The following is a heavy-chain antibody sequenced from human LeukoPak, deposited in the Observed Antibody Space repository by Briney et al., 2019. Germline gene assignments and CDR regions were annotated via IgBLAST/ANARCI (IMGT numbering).Heavy chain of an antibody. Sequence: GGSLRLSCAASGFTFSSFRMNWVRQAPGKGLEWVSYISTSGSTMYYADSVKGRFTISRDNAKNSLYLQMNSLRAEDTAVYYCARRPPNVNWAQGTLVTVSS. CDR2: ISTSGSTM. CDR1: GFTFSSFR. CDR3: ARRPPNVN. J-gene: IGHJ4*02. V-gene: IGHV3-48*01.